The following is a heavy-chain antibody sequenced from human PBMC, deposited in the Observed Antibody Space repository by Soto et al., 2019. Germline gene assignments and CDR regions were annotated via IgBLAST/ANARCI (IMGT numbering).Heavy chain of an antibody. Sequence: PSETLSLTCTVSGGSISIYYWSWIRQPPRKGLEWIGYIYYSGSTNYNPSLKSRVTISVDTSKNQFSLKLSSVTAADTAVYYCARDGTPYADYYYYGMDVWGQGTTVTVSS. CDR2: IYYSGST. CDR3: ARDGTPYADYYYYGMDV. D-gene: IGHD2-2*01. CDR1: GGSISIYY. V-gene: IGHV4-59*01. J-gene: IGHJ6*02.